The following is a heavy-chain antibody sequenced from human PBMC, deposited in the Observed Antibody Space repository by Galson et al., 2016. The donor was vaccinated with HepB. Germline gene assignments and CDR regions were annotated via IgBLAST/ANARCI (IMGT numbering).Heavy chain of an antibody. J-gene: IGHJ5*02. Sequence: SLRLSCAASGFTFSSYAMTWVRQAPGKGLEWVSGISGSGANTFYADSVKGRFTISRDNSKNTLSLQMNSLRPDDTGVYYCTSDYGGFDPWGQGTLVTVSS. CDR3: TSDYGGFDP. V-gene: IGHV3-23*01. CDR2: ISGSGANT. D-gene: IGHD4/OR15-4a*01. CDR1: GFTFSSYA.